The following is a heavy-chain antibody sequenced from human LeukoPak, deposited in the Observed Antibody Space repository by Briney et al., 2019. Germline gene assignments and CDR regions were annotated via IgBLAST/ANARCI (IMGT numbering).Heavy chain of an antibody. CDR3: ARDKGDSSSWYDYYYGMDV. CDR1: GFSFSSYG. Sequence: GRSLRLSCADSGFSFSSYGMHWVRQAPGKGLEWVAVISYDGSNKYYADSVKGRFTISRDNSKNTLYLQMNSLRAEDTAVYYCARDKGDSSSWYDYYYGMDVWGQGTTVTVSS. V-gene: IGHV3-30*03. J-gene: IGHJ6*02. CDR2: ISYDGSNK. D-gene: IGHD6-13*01.